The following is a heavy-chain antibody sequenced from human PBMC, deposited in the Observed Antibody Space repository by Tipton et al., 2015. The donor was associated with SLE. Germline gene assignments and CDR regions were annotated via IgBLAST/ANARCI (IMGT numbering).Heavy chain of an antibody. CDR3: ARSEGFQLLFQFLEH. CDR2: VYTGGAT. D-gene: IGHD3-16*02. V-gene: IGHV4-61*09. J-gene: IGHJ1*01. Sequence: LRLSCIVSGASIYSGSYYWTWVRQPAGKGLEWIGHVYTGGATTYNPSLESRVTISLDTSKNHFSLYLTSVTAADTAVYYCARSEGFQLLFQFLEHWGQGTPVTVSS. CDR1: GASIYSGSYY.